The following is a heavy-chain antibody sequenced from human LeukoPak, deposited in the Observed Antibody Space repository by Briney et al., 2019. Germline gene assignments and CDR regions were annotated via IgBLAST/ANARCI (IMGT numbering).Heavy chain of an antibody. Sequence: ASVKVSCKASGYTFTGYYMHWVRQAPGQGLEWMGWINPNSGGTNYAQKFQGRVTMTRDTSISTAYMELRRLRSDDTAVYYCATDRSGSPNWFDPWGQGSLVTVSS. V-gene: IGHV1-2*02. J-gene: IGHJ5*02. CDR2: INPNSGGT. D-gene: IGHD1-26*01. CDR1: GYTFTGYY. CDR3: ATDRSGSPNWFDP.